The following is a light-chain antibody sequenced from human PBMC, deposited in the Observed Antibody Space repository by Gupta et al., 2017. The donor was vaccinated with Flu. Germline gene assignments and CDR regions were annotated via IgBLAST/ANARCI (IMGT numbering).Light chain of an antibody. V-gene: IGLV2-14*01. J-gene: IGLJ1*01. CDR1: SFDVGGFRF. CDR2: EVS. CDR3: SSKRSGSTVDV. Sequence: QSALTQPASVSGSPGQSVTISCTGTSFDVGGFRFVSWYLQHPGKAPRLLIYEVSHRPSGVSDRFSGSKSGNTASLTISGLQAEDEADYYCSSKRSGSTVDVFGTGTKVTVL.